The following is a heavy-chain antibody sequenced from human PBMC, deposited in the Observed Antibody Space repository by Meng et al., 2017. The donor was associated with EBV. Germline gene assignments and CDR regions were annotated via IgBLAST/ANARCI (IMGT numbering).Heavy chain of an antibody. CDR2: MNPNNGNT. D-gene: IGHD6-19*01. J-gene: IGHJ5*02. CDR1: GYTFNNYD. V-gene: IGHV1-8*01. Sequence: QVQLVQSGAEVKKPGASVKVSCKASGYTFNNYDINWVRQATGQGLEWMGWMNPNNGNTGYAQKFQGRVTMTRNPSINTAYMELTSLTSEDTAVYYCARGETVAGTWWFDPWGQGTLVTVSS. CDR3: ARGETVAGTWWFDP.